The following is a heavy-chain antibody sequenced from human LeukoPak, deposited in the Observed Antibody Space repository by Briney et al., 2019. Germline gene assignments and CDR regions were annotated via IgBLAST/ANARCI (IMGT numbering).Heavy chain of an antibody. V-gene: IGHV4-39*07. CDR1: GGSISSSSYY. D-gene: IGHD1-26*01. CDR3: ARGAASGSGSYYTSLDY. CDR2: IYYSGST. J-gene: IGHJ4*02. Sequence: PSETLSLTCTVSGGSISSSSYYWGWIRQPPGKGLEWIGSIYYSGSTYYNPSLKSRVTISVDTSKNQFSLKLSSVTAADTAVYYCARGAASGSGSYYTSLDYWGQGALVTVSS.